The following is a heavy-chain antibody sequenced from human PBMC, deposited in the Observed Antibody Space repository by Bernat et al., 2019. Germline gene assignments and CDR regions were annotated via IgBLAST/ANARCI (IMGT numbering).Heavy chain of an antibody. Sequence: EVELEESGGGLVQPGGSLRLSCAASRFAFSGFEMNWVRQAPGKGLEGVSYISISGTTIYYADSVKGRFTISRDNAKNSLYLQMNSLRAEDTAVYYCARGGSSGYQLNAFDIWGQGTMVTVS. D-gene: IGHD6-19*01. J-gene: IGHJ3*02. CDR3: ARGGSSGYQLNAFDI. V-gene: IGHV3-48*03. CDR2: ISISGTTI. CDR1: RFAFSGFE.